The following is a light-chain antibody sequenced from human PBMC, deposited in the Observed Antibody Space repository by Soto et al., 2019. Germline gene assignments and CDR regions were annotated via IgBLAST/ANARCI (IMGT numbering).Light chain of an antibody. J-gene: IGLJ2*01. CDR2: DNN. CDR1: SSNIGNNY. Sequence: QSALTQPPSVSAAPGQTVTISCSGSSSNIGNNYVSWYQQLPGTAPKLLIYDNNKRPSGIPDRFSGSKSGTLGTLRITGLQTGDEADYYCGTWDSSLSAGVFGGGTKVTVL. V-gene: IGLV1-51*01. CDR3: GTWDSSLSAGV.